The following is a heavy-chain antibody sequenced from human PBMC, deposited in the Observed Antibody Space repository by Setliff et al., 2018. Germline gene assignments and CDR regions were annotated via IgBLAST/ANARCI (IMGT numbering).Heavy chain of an antibody. J-gene: IGHJ3*01. CDR1: GYTFTGGYY. D-gene: IGHD7-27*01. V-gene: IGHV1-2*02. Sequence: ASVKVSCKASGYTFTGGYYIDWLRQAPGQGLEWMGWINTNSGGPKYAQNFQGRVTMTRDTSITTAYMELSRLRSDDTAVYYCARKMGTIAFDFWGQGT. CDR3: ARKMGTIAFDF. CDR2: INTNSGGP.